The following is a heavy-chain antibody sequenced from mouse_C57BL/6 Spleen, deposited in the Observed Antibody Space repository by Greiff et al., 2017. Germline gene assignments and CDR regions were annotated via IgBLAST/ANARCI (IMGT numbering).Heavy chain of an antibody. Sequence: QVQLKQSGAELVKPGASVKISCKASGYAFSSYWMNWVKQRPGKGLEWIGQIYPGDGDTNYNGKFTGKATLTADKSSSTAYMQLSSLTSEDSAVYCCARRDHYGSSYWGQGTTRTVSS. CDR1: GYAFSSYW. J-gene: IGHJ2*01. CDR2: IYPGDGDT. V-gene: IGHV1-80*01. CDR3: ARRDHYGSSY. D-gene: IGHD1-1*01.